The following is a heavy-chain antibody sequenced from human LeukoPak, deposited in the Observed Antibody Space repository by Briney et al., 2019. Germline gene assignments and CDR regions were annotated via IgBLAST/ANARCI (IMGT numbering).Heavy chain of an antibody. Sequence: SETLSLTCTVSGGSLSSYYWSWIRQPPGKGLEWIGYIYYRGSTNYNPSLKSQVTISVDPSKNQFSVELSSVSAPDTALYYLARYSTYGDYHYYYLDVWGKGTTVTVSS. CDR1: GGSLSSYY. J-gene: IGHJ6*03. D-gene: IGHD4-11*01. CDR2: IYYRGST. CDR3: ARYSTYGDYHYYYLDV. V-gene: IGHV4-59*01.